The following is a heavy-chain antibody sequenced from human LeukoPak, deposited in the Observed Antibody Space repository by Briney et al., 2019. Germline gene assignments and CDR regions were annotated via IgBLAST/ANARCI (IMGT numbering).Heavy chain of an antibody. Sequence: SSETLSLTCTVSGGSISSYYWSWLRQPPGKGLEWLGYIYYSGSTNYNPSLKSRVTISVDTSKNQFSLKLSSVTAADTAVYYCARDHDSSGYGRDWFDPWGQGTLVTVSS. CDR2: IYYSGST. CDR3: ARDHDSSGYGRDWFDP. D-gene: IGHD3-22*01. J-gene: IGHJ5*02. CDR1: GGSISSYY. V-gene: IGHV4-59*01.